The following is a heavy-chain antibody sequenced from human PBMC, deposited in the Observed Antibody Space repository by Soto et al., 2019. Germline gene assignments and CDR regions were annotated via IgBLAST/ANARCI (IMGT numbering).Heavy chain of an antibody. CDR2: ISYDGNKE. V-gene: IGHV3-30*18. CDR1: GFIFGTYG. J-gene: IGHJ6*02. D-gene: IGHD1-1*01. CDR3: AKETATSVDYYYFYGLDV. Sequence: ESGGGVVQPGRSLRLSCSASGFIFGTYGMDWVRQAPGKGLEWVALISYDGNKEFYADSVKGRFTISRDNSRNTLYLHMNSLKPEDTAMYYCAKETATSVDYYYFYGLDVWGPGTMVSVSS.